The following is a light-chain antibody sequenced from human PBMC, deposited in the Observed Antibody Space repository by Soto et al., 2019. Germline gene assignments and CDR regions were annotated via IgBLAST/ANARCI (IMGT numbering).Light chain of an antibody. V-gene: IGKV3-15*01. J-gene: IGKJ4*01. CDR2: STS. CDR1: QSVYSN. CDR3: QQYNTWPLT. Sequence: ETVMTQSPVTLSASPGERATLSCWASQSVYSNLAWYQQKPGLAPRLLIYSTSTRATGIPARFSGSGSGTEFTLTISSLQSEDFAVYYCQQYNTWPLTFGGGTKVEIK.